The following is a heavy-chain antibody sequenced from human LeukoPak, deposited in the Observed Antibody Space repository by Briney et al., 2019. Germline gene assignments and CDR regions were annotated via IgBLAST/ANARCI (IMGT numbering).Heavy chain of an antibody. V-gene: IGHV3-7*01. CDR2: IKQDGSEK. Sequence: GGSLRLSCAASGFTFSSYWMSWVRQAPGKGLEWAANIKQDGSEKYYVDSVKGRFTISRDNAKNSLYLQMNSLRAEDTAVYYCARPKYDFWSGYYFDYWGQGTLVTVSS. CDR3: ARPKYDFWSGYYFDY. J-gene: IGHJ4*02. CDR1: GFTFSSYW. D-gene: IGHD3-3*01.